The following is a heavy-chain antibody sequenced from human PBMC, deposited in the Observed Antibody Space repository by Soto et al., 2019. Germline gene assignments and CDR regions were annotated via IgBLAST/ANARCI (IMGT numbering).Heavy chain of an antibody. J-gene: IGHJ4*02. CDR2: INEDASEE. CDR1: GFTFSSYA. Sequence: EVQLVQSGGGLVQPGGSLRLSCVASGFTFSSYAMTWVRQAPGKGLEWVAGINEDASEEYYVDSVKGRFSISRDNAKNTLYLQLNTLRAEGTAVYYCATAISTPFSNFDSWGQGSLVTVSS. V-gene: IGHV3-7*01. D-gene: IGHD3-3*02. CDR3: ATAISTPFSNFDS.